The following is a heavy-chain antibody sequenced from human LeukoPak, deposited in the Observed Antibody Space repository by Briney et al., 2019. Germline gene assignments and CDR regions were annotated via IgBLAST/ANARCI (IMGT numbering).Heavy chain of an antibody. CDR2: IKSKTDGGTT. Sequence: TGGSLRLSCAASGFTFSNAWMSWVRQAPGKGLEWVGRIKSKTDGGTTDYAAPVKGRFTISRDDSKNTLYLQMHSLKTEDTAVYYCTTALPEGRGTYYYDSSGPTDDDAFDIWGQGTMVTVSS. V-gene: IGHV3-15*01. D-gene: IGHD3-22*01. J-gene: IGHJ3*02. CDR3: TTALPEGRGTYYYDSSGPTDDDAFDI. CDR1: GFTFSNAW.